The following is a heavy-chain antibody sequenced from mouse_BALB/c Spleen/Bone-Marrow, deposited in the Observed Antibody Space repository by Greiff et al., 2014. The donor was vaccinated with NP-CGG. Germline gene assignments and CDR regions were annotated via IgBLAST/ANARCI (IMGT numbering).Heavy chain of an antibody. D-gene: IGHD1-1*01. CDR1: GFAFSSYD. Sequence: EVKLMESGGGLVRPGGSLKLSCAASGFAFSSYDMSWVRQTPEKRLEWVAYISSGGGSTYYPDTVKGRFTISRDNAKNTLYLQMSSLKSEDTAMYYCARRIRYYFDYWGQGTTLTVSS. J-gene: IGHJ2*01. V-gene: IGHV5-12-1*01. CDR2: ISSGGGST. CDR3: ARRIRYYFDY.